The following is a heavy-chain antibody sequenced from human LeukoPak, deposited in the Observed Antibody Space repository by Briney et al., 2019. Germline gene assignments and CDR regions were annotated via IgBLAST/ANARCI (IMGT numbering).Heavy chain of an antibody. CDR2: INAGNGNT. CDR1: GYTFTSYA. V-gene: IGHV1-3*01. Sequence: GASVKVSCKASGYTFTSYAMHWVRQAPGQRLEWMGWINAGNGNTKYSQKFQGRVTITRDTSASTAYMELSSLRSEDTAVYYCAREDGYDILTGYYSPLFGYWGQGTLVTVSS. J-gene: IGHJ4*02. CDR3: AREDGYDILTGYYSPLFGY. D-gene: IGHD3-9*01.